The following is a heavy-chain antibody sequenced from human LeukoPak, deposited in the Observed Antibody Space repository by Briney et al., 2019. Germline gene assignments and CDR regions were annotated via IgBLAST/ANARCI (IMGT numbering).Heavy chain of an antibody. CDR1: GGSVSSCSYC. CDR2: IYYSGST. D-gene: IGHD6-25*01. V-gene: IGHV4-61*01. CDR3: ARGQHSGYSSGWPLDAFEI. J-gene: IGHJ3*02. Sequence: SETLSLTCTVSGGSVSSCSYCWSWIRQPPGKGLEWIGYIYYSGSTNYNPSLKTRVTISVDTSKNQFTLKLRSVTAADTAVYYCARGQHSGYSSGWPLDAFEIWGEGTVVSVSS.